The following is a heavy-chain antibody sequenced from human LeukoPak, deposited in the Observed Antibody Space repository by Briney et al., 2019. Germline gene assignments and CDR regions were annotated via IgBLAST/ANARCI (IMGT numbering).Heavy chain of an antibody. D-gene: IGHD6-13*01. J-gene: IGHJ4*02. CDR1: GFTFRTYA. CDR3: TKNQILDDTGSWYAY. V-gene: IGHV3-23*01. Sequence: PGGSLRLSCGASGFTFRTYAMSWVRQPPGKGLEWVSGISDGGGRTFYAESVKGRFTVSRDNSKNTLYLRMNSLRAEDTAIYYCTKNQILDDTGSWYAYWGQGTLVTVSS. CDR2: ISDGGGRT.